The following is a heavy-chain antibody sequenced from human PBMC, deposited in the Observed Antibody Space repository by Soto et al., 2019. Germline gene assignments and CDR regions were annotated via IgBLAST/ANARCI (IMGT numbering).Heavy chain of an antibody. CDR3: ARRVVVAAPHYYYYGMDV. CDR2: INAGNGNT. Sequence: QVQLVQSGAEVKKPGASVKVSCKASGYTFTSYAMHWVRQAPGQRLEWMGWINAGNGNTKYSQKFQGRVTITRDTSASTAYMELSSLRSEDTAVYYCARRVVVAAPHYYYYGMDVWGQGTTVTVSS. D-gene: IGHD2-15*01. CDR1: GYTFTSYA. J-gene: IGHJ6*02. V-gene: IGHV1-3*01.